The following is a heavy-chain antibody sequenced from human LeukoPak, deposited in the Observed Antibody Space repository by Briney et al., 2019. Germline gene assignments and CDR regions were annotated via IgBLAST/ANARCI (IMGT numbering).Heavy chain of an antibody. CDR1: GFTFSDYY. V-gene: IGHV3-11*05. J-gene: IGHJ5*02. Sequence: GGSLRLSCAASGFTFSDYYMSWIRQAPGKGLEWVPYISSSSSYTNYADSVKGRFTISRDNAKNSLYLQMNSLRAEDTGVYYCARGPPLAYCSGGSCYVHWFDPWGQGTLVTVSS. CDR3: ARGPPLAYCSGGSCYVHWFDP. D-gene: IGHD2-15*01. CDR2: ISSSSSYT.